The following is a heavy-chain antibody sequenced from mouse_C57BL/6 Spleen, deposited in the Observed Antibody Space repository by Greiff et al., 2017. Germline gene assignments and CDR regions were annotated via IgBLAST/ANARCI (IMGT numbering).Heavy chain of an antibody. CDR1: GYTFTSYW. CDR2: IDPSDSET. D-gene: IGHD2-1*01. V-gene: IGHV1-52*01. Sequence: QVQLKQPGAELVRPGSSVKLSCKASGYTFTSYWMHWVKQRPIQGLEWIGNIDPSDSETHYTQKFKDKATLTADKSSSTAYMQLSSLTSADSAVYYCSRGGNYGVYWGQGTTLTVSS. J-gene: IGHJ2*01. CDR3: SRGGNYGVY.